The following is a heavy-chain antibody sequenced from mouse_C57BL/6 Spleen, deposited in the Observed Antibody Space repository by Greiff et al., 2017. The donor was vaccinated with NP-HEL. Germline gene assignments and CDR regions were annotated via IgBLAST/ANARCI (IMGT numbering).Heavy chain of an antibody. CDR3: ARQGSMVMDY. Sequence: EVKLMESGGGLVKPGGSLKLSCAASGFTFSSYTMSWVRQTPEKRLEWVATISGGGGNTYYPDSVKGRFAISRDNAKNTLYLQMSKLRSEDTALYYCARQGSMVMDYWGKGTSVTVSS. J-gene: IGHJ4*01. CDR1: GFTFSSYT. V-gene: IGHV5-9*01. CDR2: ISGGGGNT. D-gene: IGHD1-1*02.